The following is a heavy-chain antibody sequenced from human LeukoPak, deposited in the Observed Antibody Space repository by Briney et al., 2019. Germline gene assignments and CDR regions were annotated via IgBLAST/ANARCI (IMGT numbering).Heavy chain of an antibody. CDR2: ITWGRDNL. Sequence: PGGSLRLSCAVSGFIFDDYAMHWVRQAPGKGLEWVSGITWGRDNLAYAASVKGRFTISRDNAKNSLYLQINSLRAEDTAVYYCARAYCGGDCSIVSGAFDIWGQGTMVTVSS. CDR3: ARAYCGGDCSIVSGAFDI. V-gene: IGHV3-9*01. J-gene: IGHJ3*02. D-gene: IGHD2-21*02. CDR1: GFIFDDYA.